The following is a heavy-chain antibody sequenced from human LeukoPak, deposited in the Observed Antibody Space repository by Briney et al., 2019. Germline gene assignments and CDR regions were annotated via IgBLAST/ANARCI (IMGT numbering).Heavy chain of an antibody. CDR2: IYYSGST. D-gene: IGHD3-10*01. V-gene: IGHV4-59*01. Sequence: SETLSLTCTVSGGSSSSYYWSWIRQPPGKGLEWIGYIYYSGSTNYNPSLKSRVTISVDTSKNQFSLKLSSVTAADTAVYYCARVGYSSSGNYYNDRGAFDYWGQGTLVTVSS. J-gene: IGHJ4*02. CDR3: ARVGYSSSGNYYNDRGAFDY. CDR1: GGSSSSYY.